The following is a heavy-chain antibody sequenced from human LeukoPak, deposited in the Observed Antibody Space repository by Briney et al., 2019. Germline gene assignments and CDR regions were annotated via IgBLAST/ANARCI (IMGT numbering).Heavy chain of an antibody. J-gene: IGHJ4*02. D-gene: IGHD3-22*01. Sequence: GGSLRLSCAASGFTFDDYAMHWVRQAPGKGLEWVSGITWNSGNIGYADSVKGRFTISRDNAKNSLYLQMNSLRTEDTALYYFAKNYRLYYDTSGYRGQFDYWGQGTLVTVSS. CDR3: AKNYRLYYDTSGYRGQFDY. CDR1: GFTFDDYA. V-gene: IGHV3-9*01. CDR2: ITWNSGNI.